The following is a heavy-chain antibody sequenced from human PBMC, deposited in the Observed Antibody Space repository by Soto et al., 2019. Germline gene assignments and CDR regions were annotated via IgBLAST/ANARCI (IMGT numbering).Heavy chain of an antibody. CDR3: ATLRDGYKDY. D-gene: IGHD5-12*01. V-gene: IGHV3-48*02. CDR2: ISSSSSTI. Sequence: EVQLVESGGGLVQPGGSLRLSCAASGFTFSSYSMNWVRQAPGKGLEWVSYISSSSSTIYYAESVKGRFTISRDNAKNSLYLQMNSLRDEDTAVYYCATLRDGYKDYWGQGTLVTVSS. J-gene: IGHJ4*02. CDR1: GFTFSSYS.